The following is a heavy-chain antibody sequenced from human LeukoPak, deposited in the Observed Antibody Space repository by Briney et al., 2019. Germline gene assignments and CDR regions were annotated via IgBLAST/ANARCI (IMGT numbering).Heavy chain of an antibody. CDR2: IRSKANGDAT. CDR3: TGSLGYCSGGSCYGPDY. D-gene: IGHD2-15*01. J-gene: IGHJ4*02. V-gene: IGHV3-73*01. Sequence: GGSLRLSCAASGFTFSGSAMHWVRQASGKGLGWVGRIRSKANGDATAYAASVKGRVTISRDDSKNTTYLQMNSLKTEDTAVYYRTGSLGYCSGGSCYGPDYWGQGALVTVSS. CDR1: GFTFSGSA.